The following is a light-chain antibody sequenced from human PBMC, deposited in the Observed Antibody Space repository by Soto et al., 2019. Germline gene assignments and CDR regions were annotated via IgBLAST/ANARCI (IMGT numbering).Light chain of an antibody. CDR1: QSISSY. Sequence: DITLTQSPFSLSASVGDRASIXCRASQSISSYLNWYQQKPGKAPKLRIYDASNLETGVRSRFSGSGSGTDFTFTISSLQPEDIATYYCQQYDNLLALTFGGGTKVDI. CDR2: DAS. J-gene: IGKJ4*01. V-gene: IGKV1-33*01. CDR3: QQYDNLLALT.